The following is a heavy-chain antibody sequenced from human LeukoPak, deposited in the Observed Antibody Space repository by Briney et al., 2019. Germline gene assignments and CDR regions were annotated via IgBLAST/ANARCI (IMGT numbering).Heavy chain of an antibody. D-gene: IGHD2-2*01. V-gene: IGHV4-59*01. Sequence: PSETLSLTCTVSGGSISSYYWSWIRQPPGKGLEWIGYIYYSGSTNYNPSLKSRVTISVDTSKNQFSLKLSSVTAADTAVYYCARGGCSSTSCAADWFDPWAREPWSPSPQ. J-gene: IGHJ5*02. CDR3: ARGGCSSTSCAADWFDP. CDR1: GGSISSYY. CDR2: IYYSGST.